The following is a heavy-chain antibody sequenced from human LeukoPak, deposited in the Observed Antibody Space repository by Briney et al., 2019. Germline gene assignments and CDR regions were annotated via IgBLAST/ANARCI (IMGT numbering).Heavy chain of an antibody. CDR2: ISAYNGNT. V-gene: IGHV1-18*01. CDR1: GYTFTSYG. Sequence: ASVKVSCKASGYTFTSYGISWVRQAPGQGREWMGWISAYNGNTNYAQKLQGRVTMTTDTSTSTAYMELRSLRSDDTAVYYCARARYCSGGSCYSAVGLFYYYYGMDVWGQGTTVTVSS. D-gene: IGHD2-15*01. J-gene: IGHJ6*02. CDR3: ARARYCSGGSCYSAVGLFYYYYGMDV.